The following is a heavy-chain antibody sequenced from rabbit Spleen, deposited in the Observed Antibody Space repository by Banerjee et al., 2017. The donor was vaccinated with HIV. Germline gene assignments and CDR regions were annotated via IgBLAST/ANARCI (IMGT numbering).Heavy chain of an antibody. CDR1: GFSLNNNYV. Sequence: QEQLEESGGDLVKPGASLTLTCTASGFSLNNNYVMCWVRQAPGKGLEWIACIYTGDGNTYYASWAKGRVTISKISSTTVTLTMTSLTVADTATYFCARHNAGYDLWGPGTLVTVS. J-gene: IGHJ4*01. D-gene: IGHD4-2*01. V-gene: IGHV1S45*01. CDR3: ARHNAGYDL. CDR2: IYTGDGNT.